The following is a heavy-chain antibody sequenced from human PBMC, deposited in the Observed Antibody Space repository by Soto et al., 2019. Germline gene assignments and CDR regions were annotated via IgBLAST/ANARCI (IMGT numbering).Heavy chain of an antibody. CDR3: ARGGRNWGPDAFDI. V-gene: IGHV3-21*01. D-gene: IGHD7-27*01. CDR2: ISSSSSYI. CDR1: GFTFSSYS. Sequence: GGSLRLSCAASGFTFSSYSMNWVRQAPGKGLEWVSSISSSSSYIYYADSVKGRFTISRDNAKNSLYLQMNSLRAEDTAVYYCARGGRNWGPDAFDIRGQGTMVTVSS. J-gene: IGHJ3*02.